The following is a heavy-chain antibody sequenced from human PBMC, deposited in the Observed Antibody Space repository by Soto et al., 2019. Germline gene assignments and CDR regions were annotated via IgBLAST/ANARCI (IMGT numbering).Heavy chain of an antibody. V-gene: IGHV1-18*01. CDR1: GYTFTSYG. D-gene: IGHD1-26*01. J-gene: IGHJ6*02. CDR2: ISAYNGNT. Sequence: QVQLVQSGAEVKKPGASVKVSCKASGYTFTSYGISWVRQAPGQGLEWMGWISAYNGNTNYAQKLQGRVTMTTDTSTSTGYMELRSLRYYDTAVYDCAREHSGRHYYYGMDVWGQGTTVTVSS. CDR3: AREHSGRHYYYGMDV.